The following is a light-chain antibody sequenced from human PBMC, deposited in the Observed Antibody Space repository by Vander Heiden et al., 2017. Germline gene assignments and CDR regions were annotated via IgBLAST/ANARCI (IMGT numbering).Light chain of an antibody. CDR1: QSLLHSNGYNY. V-gene: IGKV2-28*01. CDR2: LGS. CDR3: MKVLQRRLIT. Sequence: DIVMTQSPLSLPVTPGEPASISCRSSQSLLHSNGYNYLDWYLQKPGQSPQLLIHLGSNRASGGADRSSGSGSGREFTLKISRVEDEDVGVYYCMKVLQRRLITFGKGTRLEIK. J-gene: IGKJ5*01.